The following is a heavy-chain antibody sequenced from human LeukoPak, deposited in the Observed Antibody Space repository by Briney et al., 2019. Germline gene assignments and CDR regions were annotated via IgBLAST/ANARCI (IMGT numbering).Heavy chain of an antibody. CDR1: GYTFTSYG. CDR2: ISAYNGNT. D-gene: IGHD6-13*01. Sequence: VASVKVSCKASGYTFTSYGISWVRQAPGQGLEWMRWISAYNGNTNYAQKLQGRVTMTTDTSTSTAYMELRSLRSDDTAVYYCARLAAAGNWFDPWGQGTLVTVSS. CDR3: ARLAAAGNWFDP. V-gene: IGHV1-18*01. J-gene: IGHJ5*02.